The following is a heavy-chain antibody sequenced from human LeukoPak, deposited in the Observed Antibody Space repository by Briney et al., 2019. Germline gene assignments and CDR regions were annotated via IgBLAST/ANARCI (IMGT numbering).Heavy chain of an antibody. CDR3: AREDSTRSGVRELDY. Sequence: GGSLRLSCAASGFTFSTYDFHWVRPVTGKGVQWVSAIGAGFDTYYQGYVRGRFTISRENAKNSLYLQMNSLTVGDTAVYYCAREDSTRSGVRELDYWGQGILVTVSS. CDR2: IGAGFDT. CDR1: GFTFSTYD. D-gene: IGHD3-10*01. J-gene: IGHJ4*02. V-gene: IGHV3-13*01.